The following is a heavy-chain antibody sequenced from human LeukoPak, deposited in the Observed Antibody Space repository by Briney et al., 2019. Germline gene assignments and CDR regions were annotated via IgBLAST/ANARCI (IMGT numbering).Heavy chain of an antibody. CDR1: GFTFDDYA. CDR2: ISWNSGSI. CDR3: AKDIRSGSYSDAFDI. Sequence: PGRSLRLSCAASGFTFDDYAMHWVRQAPGKGLGWVSGISWNSGSIGYADSVKGRFTISRDNAKNSLYLQMNSLRAEDMALYYCAKDIRSGSYSDAFDIWGQGTMVTVSS. D-gene: IGHD1-26*01. V-gene: IGHV3-9*03. J-gene: IGHJ3*02.